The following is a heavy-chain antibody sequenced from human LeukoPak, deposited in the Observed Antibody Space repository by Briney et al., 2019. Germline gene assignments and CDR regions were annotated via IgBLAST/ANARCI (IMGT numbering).Heavy chain of an antibody. CDR3: AREGAHSGYLLVDY. CDR2: ISAFNGNT. CDR1: GYTFTSYG. Sequence: ASVKVSCKASGYTFTSYGISWVRQAPGQGLEWMGRISAFNGNTNYAQMLQGRVTMTTDTSTSTAYMELRSLRSDDTAVYYCAREGAHSGYLLVDYWGQGTLVTVSS. J-gene: IGHJ4*02. D-gene: IGHD5-12*01. V-gene: IGHV1-18*01.